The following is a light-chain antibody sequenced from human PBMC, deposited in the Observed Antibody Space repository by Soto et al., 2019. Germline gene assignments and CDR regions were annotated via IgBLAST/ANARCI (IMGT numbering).Light chain of an antibody. V-gene: IGLV1-44*01. CDR2: SSN. J-gene: IGLJ3*02. Sequence: QSVLTQPPSASGTPGQRVTISCSGGISNIGSNTVTWYQQLPGTAPKLLIYSSNQRPSGVPDRFSGSRSGTPGSLAISGLQSEDEADYYSAAWDDSLNGWVFGGGTKLTVL. CDR3: AAWDDSLNGWV. CDR1: ISNIGSNT.